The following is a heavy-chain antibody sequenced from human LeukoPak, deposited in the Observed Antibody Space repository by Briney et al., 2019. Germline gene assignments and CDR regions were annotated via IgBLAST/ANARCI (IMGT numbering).Heavy chain of an antibody. D-gene: IGHD5-24*01. V-gene: IGHV4-30-4*08. Sequence: SQTLSLTCAVSGGSISSGDYYWSWIRQTPGKGLEWIGYIYFRGTTYYNASLKSRASISRDTSKNQLSLKLSSVTAADTAVYYCARVGRYGYNLEYFDYWGQGTLVTVSS. J-gene: IGHJ4*02. CDR2: IYFRGTT. CDR3: ARVGRYGYNLEYFDY. CDR1: GGSISSGDYY.